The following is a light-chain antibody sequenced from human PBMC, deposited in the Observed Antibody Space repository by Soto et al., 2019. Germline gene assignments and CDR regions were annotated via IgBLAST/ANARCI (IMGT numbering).Light chain of an antibody. V-gene: IGKV3-20*01. Sequence: EIVLTQSPGTLSLSPGERATLSCRASQSVSSSSLAWYQQKPGQAPRLLIYGASSRATGIPDRFSGSGSGKDFTLTISRVEPEDFAVYYCQQYGSSPLTFGGGTKVEIK. CDR3: QQYGSSPLT. CDR2: GAS. CDR1: QSVSSSS. J-gene: IGKJ4*01.